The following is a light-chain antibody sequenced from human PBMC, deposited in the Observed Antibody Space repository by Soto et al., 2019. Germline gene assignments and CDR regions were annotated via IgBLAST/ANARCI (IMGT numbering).Light chain of an antibody. V-gene: IGLV1-40*01. CDR1: SSNIGAGYD. CDR2: GNS. J-gene: IGLJ3*02. Sequence: QSVLTQPPSVSGAPGQRVTISCTGRSSNIGAGYDVHGYQQLPGTAPKHLIYGNSNRPSGVPDRFSGSKSGTSASLAITGLQAEDEADYYCQSYDSSLSGWVFGGGTKLTVL. CDR3: QSYDSSLSGWV.